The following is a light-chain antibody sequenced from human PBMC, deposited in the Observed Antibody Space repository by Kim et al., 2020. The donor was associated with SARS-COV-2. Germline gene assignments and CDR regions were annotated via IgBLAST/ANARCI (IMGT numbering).Light chain of an antibody. CDR1: QTISSNS. CDR3: QQYDSSPCT. J-gene: IGKJ2*02. CDR2: GAS. V-gene: IGKV3-20*01. Sequence: LSPGERATLPCRASQTISSNSLSWYQHKPGQAPRLLIYGASNRATGIPDRFSGSGSGTDFTLTISRLEPEDFAVYYCQQYDSSPCTFGQGTKLEI.